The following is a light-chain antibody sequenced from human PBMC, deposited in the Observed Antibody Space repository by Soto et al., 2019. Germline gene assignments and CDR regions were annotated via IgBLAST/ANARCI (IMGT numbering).Light chain of an antibody. CDR3: QHYNSYSEA. CDR1: QTISTW. J-gene: IGKJ1*01. CDR2: KAS. Sequence: DIQMTQSPSTLSGSVGDRVTITCRASQTISTWLAWYQQKPGKAPKLLTYKASTLKSGVPSRFSGSGSGQEFTLPISSLQPDDFATYSCQHYNSYSEALGKGTRWIS. V-gene: IGKV1-5*03.